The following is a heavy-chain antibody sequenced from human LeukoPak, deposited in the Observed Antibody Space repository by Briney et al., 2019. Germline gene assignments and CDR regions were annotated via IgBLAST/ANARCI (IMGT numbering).Heavy chain of an antibody. CDR1: GFIFNNYA. D-gene: IGHD6-6*01. CDR2: VSPSGDRT. CDR3: AKGLAARLVDG. Sequence: GGSLRLSCAASGFIFNNYAMGCVRQAPGGGLEWVSVVSPSGDRTYYANSVKGRFTISRDNSKNTLYLQMSSLRAEDTAVYYCAKGLAARLVDGWGQGTLVTVSS. V-gene: IGHV3-23*01. J-gene: IGHJ4*02.